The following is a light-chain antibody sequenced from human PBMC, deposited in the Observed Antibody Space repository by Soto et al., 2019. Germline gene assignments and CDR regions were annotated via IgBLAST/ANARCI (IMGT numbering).Light chain of an antibody. J-gene: IGKJ1*01. CDR2: DAS. CDR1: QSVSIL. Sequence: EIVLTQSPGTLSLSPWERATLSCRASQSVSILLAWYQQKPGLAPRLLIYDASRRATGIPDRFSGSGSGTDFILSISRLEPEAFAVYYCQQYGSSPWTFGQGTKVDIK. CDR3: QQYGSSPWT. V-gene: IGKV3D-20*01.